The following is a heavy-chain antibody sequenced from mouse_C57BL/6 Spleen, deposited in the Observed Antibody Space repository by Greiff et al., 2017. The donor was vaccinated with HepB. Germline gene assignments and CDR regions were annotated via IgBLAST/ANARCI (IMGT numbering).Heavy chain of an antibody. J-gene: IGHJ2*01. V-gene: IGHV1-82*01. Sequence: VKLMESGPELVKPGASVKISCKASGYAFSSSWMNWVKQRPGKGLEWIGRIYPGDGDTNYNGKFKGKATLTADKSSSTAYMQLSSLTSEDSAVYFCARSTYYWGQGTTLTVSS. CDR3: ARSTYY. CDR2: IYPGDGDT. CDR1: GYAFSSSW.